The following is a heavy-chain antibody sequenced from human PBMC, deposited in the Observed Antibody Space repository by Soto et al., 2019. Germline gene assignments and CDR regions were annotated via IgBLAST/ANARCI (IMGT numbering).Heavy chain of an antibody. CDR2: IYYSGST. V-gene: IGHV4-39*01. Sequence: SETLSLTCTVSGGSISSSSYYWGWIRQPPGKGLEWIGSIYYSGSTYYNPSLKSRVTISVDTSKNQFSLKLSSVTAADTAVYYCASICETYYDFWSGIYDAARFDYWGQGTLVTVSS. CDR3: ASICETYYDFWSGIYDAARFDY. D-gene: IGHD3-3*01. J-gene: IGHJ4*02. CDR1: GGSISSSSYY.